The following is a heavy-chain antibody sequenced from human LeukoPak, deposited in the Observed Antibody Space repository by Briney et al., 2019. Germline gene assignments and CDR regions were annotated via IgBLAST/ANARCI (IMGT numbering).Heavy chain of an antibody. V-gene: IGHV4-4*02. Sequence: SGTLSLTCAVSGGSISSSNWWSWVRQPPGKGLEWIGSIYHSGSTYYNPSLKSRVTISVDTSKNQFSLKLSSVTAADTAVYYCARDYGGSGVVPAVNWGQGTLVTVSS. J-gene: IGHJ4*02. CDR2: IYHSGST. CDR3: ARDYGGSGVVPAVN. D-gene: IGHD2-2*01. CDR1: GGSISSSNW.